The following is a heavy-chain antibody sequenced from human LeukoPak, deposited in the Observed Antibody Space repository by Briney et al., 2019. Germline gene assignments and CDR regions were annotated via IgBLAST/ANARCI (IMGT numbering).Heavy chain of an antibody. D-gene: IGHD6-19*01. CDR1: GFTFSSYE. CDR2: ISSSGSTI. J-gene: IGHJ4*02. V-gene: IGHV3-48*03. Sequence: GGSLRLSCAASGFTFSSYEMNWVRQAPGKGLEWVSYISSSGSTIYYADSVKGRFTISRDNAKNSLYLQMNSLRAEDTAVYYCARGSGWYYFDYWGQGTLVTVSS. CDR3: ARGSGWYYFDY.